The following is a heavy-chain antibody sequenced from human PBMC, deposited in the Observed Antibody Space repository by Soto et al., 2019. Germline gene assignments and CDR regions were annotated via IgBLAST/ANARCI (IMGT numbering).Heavy chain of an antibody. CDR3: ARARMVRGIIYYYGMDV. Sequence: QVQLQESGPGLVKSSQTLSLTCTVSGGSISSDGNYWSWIRQHPGKGLELIGYIYYSGSTYYNPSLKSRVNISVDTYKNQFSLKLNSVTAADTAVYYCARARMVRGIIYYYGMDVWGQGTTVTVSS. J-gene: IGHJ6*02. D-gene: IGHD3-10*01. V-gene: IGHV4-31*03. CDR1: GGSISSDGNY. CDR2: IYYSGST.